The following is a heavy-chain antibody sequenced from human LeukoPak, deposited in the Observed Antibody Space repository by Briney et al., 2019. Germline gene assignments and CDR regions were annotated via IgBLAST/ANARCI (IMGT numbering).Heavy chain of an antibody. V-gene: IGHV3-30*02. CDR3: AKDEYCSSTSCYYYYMDV. J-gene: IGHJ6*03. CDR1: GFTFSSYG. D-gene: IGHD2-2*01. Sequence: GGSLRLSCAASGFTFSSYGMHWVRQAPGKGLEWVAFIRYDGSNKYYADSVKGRFTISRDNSKNTLYLQMNSLRAEDTAVYYCAKDEYCSSTSCYYYYMDVWGKGTTVTISS. CDR2: IRYDGSNK.